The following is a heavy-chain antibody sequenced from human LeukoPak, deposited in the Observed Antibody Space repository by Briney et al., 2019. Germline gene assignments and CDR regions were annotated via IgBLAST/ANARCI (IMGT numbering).Heavy chain of an antibody. Sequence: SETLSLTCTGSGGSSSSGSYYWSWSRQPAGKGLEWMGRICTSGGTNYNPSLKSQVTISVDTSKNRFSLRLSSLPAPDPAVHFCAGRGWSFDAFDLWGQATMVTVSS. J-gene: IGHJ3*01. CDR1: GGSSSSGSYY. D-gene: IGHD6-19*01. CDR2: ICTSGGT. CDR3: AGRGWSFDAFDL. V-gene: IGHV4-61*02.